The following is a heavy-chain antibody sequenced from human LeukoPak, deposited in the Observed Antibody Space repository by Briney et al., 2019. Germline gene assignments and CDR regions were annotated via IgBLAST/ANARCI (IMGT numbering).Heavy chain of an antibody. J-gene: IGHJ4*02. Sequence: PSETLSLTCTVSGGSISSSSYYWGWIRQPPGKGLEWIGSIYYSGSTYYNPSLKSRVTISVDTSKNQFSLKLSSVTAADTAVYYCARVGSGWYAHYFDYWGQGTLVTVSS. CDR3: ARVGSGWYAHYFDY. D-gene: IGHD6-19*01. CDR2: IYYSGST. V-gene: IGHV4-39*07. CDR1: GGSISSSSYY.